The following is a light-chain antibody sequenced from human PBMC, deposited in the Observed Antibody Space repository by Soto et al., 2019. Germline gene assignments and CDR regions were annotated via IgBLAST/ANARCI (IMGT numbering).Light chain of an antibody. CDR1: ENVIKY. CDR3: KQYSSSPPIT. Sequence: EIVLTQSPGTLSLSPGERATISCRASENVIKYLAWYQQKPGQAPRLLIHGASSRATGIPDRFSGSGSGTDFTLTINRLEPEDFAVYYCKQYSSSPPITFGQGTRLEIK. CDR2: GAS. J-gene: IGKJ5*01. V-gene: IGKV3-20*01.